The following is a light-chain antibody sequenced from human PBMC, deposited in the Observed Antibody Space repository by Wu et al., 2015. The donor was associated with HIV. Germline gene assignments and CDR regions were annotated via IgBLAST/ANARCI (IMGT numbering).Light chain of an antibody. Sequence: VLTQSPGTLSLSPGQRATLSCRASQSINTKDLAWYQQKSGQAPRLLIYGSSIRATGIPDRFSGSGSGTDFSLTISSLEPEDFAVYYCQQSGDSRPLRFGGGTKVEI. V-gene: IGKV3-20*01. J-gene: IGKJ4*01. CDR2: GSS. CDR1: QSINTKD. CDR3: QQSGDSRPLR.